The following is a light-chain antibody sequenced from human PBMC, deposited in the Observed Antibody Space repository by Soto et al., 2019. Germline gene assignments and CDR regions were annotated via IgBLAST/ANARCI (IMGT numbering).Light chain of an antibody. V-gene: IGKV3D-15*01. J-gene: IGKJ4*01. CDR3: QQYNNWPVT. CDR1: QNIYSN. CDR2: RAS. Sequence: IVMTQSPATLSVSPGERATLSCRASQNIYSNVAWYQQRPGQAPRLLIYRASTRATGIAARFSGSGSGTEFTLTISGLQSEDFATYYCQQYNNWPVTFGGGTKVDIK.